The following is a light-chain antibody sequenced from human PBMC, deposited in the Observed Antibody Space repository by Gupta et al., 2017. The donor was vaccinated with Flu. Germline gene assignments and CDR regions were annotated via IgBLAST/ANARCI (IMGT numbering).Light chain of an antibody. CDR3: CSYAGSYTRV. J-gene: IGLJ2*01. CDR1: SSDVGGYNY. V-gene: IGLV2-11*01. CDR2: DVS. Sequence: QSALTQPRSVSGSPGQPVTISCTGTSSDVGGYNYVSWYQQHPGKAPKLMIYDVSKRPSGVPDRFSGSKSGNTASLTISGLQAEDEADYYCCSYAGSYTRVFGGGTKRTVL.